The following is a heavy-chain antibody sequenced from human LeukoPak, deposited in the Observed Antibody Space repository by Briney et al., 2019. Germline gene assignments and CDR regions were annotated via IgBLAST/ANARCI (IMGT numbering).Heavy chain of an antibody. V-gene: IGHV3-30*04. J-gene: IGHJ4*02. D-gene: IGHD3-16*01. Sequence: PGRSLRLSCATSGSTFSGCAMHWVRQAPGKGLEWVAVVSYDGIIKYYADSLKGRFTISRDNSKNTLYLPMNSLRTEDTAMYYCATGGGLATEIDYWGQGTLVTVSS. CDR2: VSYDGIIK. CDR3: ATGGGLATEIDY. CDR1: GSTFSGCA.